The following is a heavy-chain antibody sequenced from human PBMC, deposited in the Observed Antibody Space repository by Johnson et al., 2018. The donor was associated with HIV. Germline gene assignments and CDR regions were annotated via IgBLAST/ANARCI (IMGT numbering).Heavy chain of an antibody. CDR1: GFTFSGSA. CDR3: TRWGGAFDI. J-gene: IGHJ3*02. CDR2: IRSKANSYAT. V-gene: IGHV3-73*01. D-gene: IGHD3-10*01. Sequence: VQLVESGGGVVQPGGSLKLSCAASGFTFSGSAMHWVRQASGKGLEWVGRIRSKANSYATAYAASVKGRFTIARDDSKNTAYLQMNSLKTEDTAVYYCTRWGGAFDIWGQGTMVTVSS.